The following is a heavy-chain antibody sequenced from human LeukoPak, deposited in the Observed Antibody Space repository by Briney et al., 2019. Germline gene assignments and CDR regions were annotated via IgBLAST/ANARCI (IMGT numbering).Heavy chain of an antibody. J-gene: IGHJ6*03. D-gene: IGHD2-15*01. Sequence: GGSLRLSCAASGFTISSYAMSWDRQGPGKGLEWVSAISGSGDSTYYADSVKGRFTISRDNTTKTLYLQRNRLGAEDTAVYFCARSGLFGRKAYYYMDVWGKGTTVTVSS. CDR3: ARSGLFGRKAYYYMDV. V-gene: IGHV3-23*01. CDR1: GFTISSYA. CDR2: ISGSGDST.